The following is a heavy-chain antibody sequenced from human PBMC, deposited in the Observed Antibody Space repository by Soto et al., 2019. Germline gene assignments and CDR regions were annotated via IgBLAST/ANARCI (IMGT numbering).Heavy chain of an antibody. D-gene: IGHD6-6*01. J-gene: IGHJ4*02. CDR2: IYHSGST. V-gene: IGHV4-30-2*01. CDR1: GGSISSGGYS. Sequence: QLQLQESGSGLVKPSQTLSLTCALSGGSISSGGYSWSWIRQPPGKGLEWIGYIYHSGSTYYNPSLKSRVTISVDRSKNQFSLKLSSVTAADTAVYYCAGGIAARPLGYWGQGTLVTVSS. CDR3: AGGIAARPLGY.